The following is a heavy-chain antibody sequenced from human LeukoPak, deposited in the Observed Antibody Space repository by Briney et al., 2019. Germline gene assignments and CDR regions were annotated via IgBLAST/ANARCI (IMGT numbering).Heavy chain of an antibody. V-gene: IGHV1-18*01. CDR2: ISAYNGHT. CDR1: GYIFTNYG. Sequence: ASVKVSCKASGYIFTNYGISWVRQAPGQGLEWMGWISAYNGHTNYAQKLQGRVTMTTDTSTSTAYMELRSLRSDDTAVYYCARGALTGYYYYYMDVWGKGTTVTVSS. CDR3: ARGALTGYYYYYMDV. J-gene: IGHJ6*03. D-gene: IGHD1-14*01.